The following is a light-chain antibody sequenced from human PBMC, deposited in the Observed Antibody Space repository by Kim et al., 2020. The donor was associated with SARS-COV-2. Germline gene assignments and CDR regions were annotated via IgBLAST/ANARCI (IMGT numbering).Light chain of an antibody. Sequence: SYELTQPPSVSVSPGQTASITCSGDKLGDKYACWYQQKPGQSPVLVIYQDSKRPSGIPERFSGSNSGNTATLTISGTQAMDEADYYCQAWDSSTRHYAFGTGTKVTVL. CDR1: KLGDKY. CDR2: QDS. J-gene: IGLJ1*01. CDR3: QAWDSSTRHYA. V-gene: IGLV3-1*01.